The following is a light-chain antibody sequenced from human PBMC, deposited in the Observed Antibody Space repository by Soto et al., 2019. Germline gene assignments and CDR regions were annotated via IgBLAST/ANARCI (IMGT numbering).Light chain of an antibody. CDR2: ANS. CDR3: QSYDSSLRGFYV. Sequence: SVLTQPPSVSGAPGQRVTISCTGSSSNIGAGYDVHWYQQLPGRAPKLLIYANSNRPSGVPDRFSGSRSPTSASLAITGLQAEDEADYSCQSYDSSLRGFYVFGTGTKVTVL. J-gene: IGLJ1*01. CDR1: SSNIGAGYD. V-gene: IGLV1-40*01.